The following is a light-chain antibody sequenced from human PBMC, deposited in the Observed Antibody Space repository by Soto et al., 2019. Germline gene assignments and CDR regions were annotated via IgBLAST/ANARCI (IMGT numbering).Light chain of an antibody. CDR3: SSYTSSSTDVV. CDR2: DVS. J-gene: IGLJ2*01. Sequence: QSALTQPASVSGSPGQSITISCTGTSSDVGGYNYVSWYQQHPGKAPKLKIYDVSNRPSGVSNRFSGSKSGNTASLTISGLQAEDEDDYYCSSYTSSSTDVVFGGGTKLTVL. V-gene: IGLV2-14*01. CDR1: SSDVGGYNY.